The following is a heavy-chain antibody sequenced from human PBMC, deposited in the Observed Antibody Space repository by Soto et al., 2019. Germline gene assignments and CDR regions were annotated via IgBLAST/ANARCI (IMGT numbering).Heavy chain of an antibody. CDR1: GFTFSDYS. CDR2: ISESSDTI. D-gene: IGHD3-16*02. J-gene: IGHJ4*02. Sequence: EVQLVESGGGLVQPGGSLRLSCTASGFTFSDYSMDWVRQTPGKGLEWLSYISESSDTIYYADSVKGRFTISRDNAKKSLFLQMSSLRGEDTAVYYCARDKMGELSIADYWGQGTPVTVSS. CDR3: ARDKMGELSIADY. V-gene: IGHV3-48*01.